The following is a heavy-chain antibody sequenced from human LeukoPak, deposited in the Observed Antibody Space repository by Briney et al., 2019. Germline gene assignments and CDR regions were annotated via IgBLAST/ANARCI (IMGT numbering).Heavy chain of an antibody. V-gene: IGHV1-24*01. CDR1: GYTLTELS. CDR2: FDPEDGET. Sequence: ASVKVSCKVSGYTLTELSMHWVRQAPGKGLECMGGFDPEDGETIYAQKFQGRVTMTEDTSTDTAYMELSSLRPEDTAVYYCATGVVGATGFDAFDIWGQGIMVTVSS. CDR3: ATGVVGATGFDAFDI. J-gene: IGHJ3*02. D-gene: IGHD1-26*01.